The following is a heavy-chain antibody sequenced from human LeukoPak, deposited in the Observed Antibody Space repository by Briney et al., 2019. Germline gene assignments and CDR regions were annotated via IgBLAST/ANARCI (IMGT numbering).Heavy chain of an antibody. CDR2: ISGSGGST. Sequence: GGSLRLSCAASGFTFSSYAMSWVRQAPGKGLEWVSAISGSGGSTYYADSVKGWFTISRDNSKNTLYLQMNSLRAEDTAVYYCAKCDLVGVMAGWFDPWGQGTLVTVSS. CDR3: AKCDLVGVMAGWFDP. D-gene: IGHD3-16*01. J-gene: IGHJ5*02. V-gene: IGHV3-23*01. CDR1: GFTFSSYA.